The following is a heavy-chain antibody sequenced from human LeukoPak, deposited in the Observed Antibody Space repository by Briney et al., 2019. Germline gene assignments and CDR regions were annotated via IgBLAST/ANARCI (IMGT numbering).Heavy chain of an antibody. Sequence: SETLSLTCTVSGGSIWTSDYYWGCIRQFPGKGLEWIGTISDGGSTNYNPSLESRVIISVDTSKNQFSLKLSSVTAADTAVYYSVRHCCSTPSKRTFDIWGQGTLVTVSS. CDR2: ISDGGST. J-gene: IGHJ3*02. D-gene: IGHD2-2*01. V-gene: IGHV4-39*01. CDR1: GGSIWTSDYY. CDR3: VRHCCSTPSKRTFDI.